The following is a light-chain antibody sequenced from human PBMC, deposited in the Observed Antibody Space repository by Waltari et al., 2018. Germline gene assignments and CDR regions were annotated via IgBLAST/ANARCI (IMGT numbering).Light chain of an antibody. J-gene: IGKJ2*01. Sequence: EIEMTQSPATLSVSPGERATGSCRASQSGGNKLAWYQQKPGQAPRLLFYDASTRATGIPVRFSGSGSGTEFTLTISSLQSEDFAVYYCQQSNNWPYTFGQGTKLEIK. V-gene: IGKV3-15*01. CDR1: QSGGNK. CDR3: QQSNNWPYT. CDR2: DAS.